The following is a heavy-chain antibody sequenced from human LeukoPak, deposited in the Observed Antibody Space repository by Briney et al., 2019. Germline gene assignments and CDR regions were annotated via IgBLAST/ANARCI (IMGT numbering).Heavy chain of an antibody. CDR2: ISGSGGST. D-gene: IGHD3-9*01. J-gene: IGHJ6*02. Sequence: PGGSLRLSCAASGFTFSSHAMSWVRQAPGKGLEWVSAISGSGGSTYYADSVKGRFTISRDNSKNTLYLQMNSLRAEDTAVYYCAKDSPILRYFDQPSYGMDVWGQGTTVTVSS. CDR3: AKDSPILRYFDQPSYGMDV. V-gene: IGHV3-23*01. CDR1: GFTFSSHA.